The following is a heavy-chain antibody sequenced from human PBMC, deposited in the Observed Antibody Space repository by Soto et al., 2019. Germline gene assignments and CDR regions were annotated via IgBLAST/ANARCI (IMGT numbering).Heavy chain of an antibody. J-gene: IGHJ5*02. Sequence: EVQLVESGGGLVQPGGSLRLSCAASGFTFSSYSMNWVRQAPGKGLEWVSYISSSSSTIYYADSVKGRFTISRDNAKNSLYLHMNSLRDEDTAVYYCARDPYSSGWYVWFDPWGQGTLVTVSS. CDR3: ARDPYSSGWYVWFDP. D-gene: IGHD6-19*01. V-gene: IGHV3-48*02. CDR1: GFTFSSYS. CDR2: ISSSSSTI.